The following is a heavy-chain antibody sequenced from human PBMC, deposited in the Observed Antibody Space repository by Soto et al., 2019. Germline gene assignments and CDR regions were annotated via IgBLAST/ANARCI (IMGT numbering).Heavy chain of an antibody. CDR1: GFTFSTYA. Sequence: EVQLLESGGGLVQPGGSLRLSCVASGFTFSTYAMNWVRQAPGKGLEWLSLISGTGSGTYYADSVKGRFTISRDNSKNTLYLQMNSLRAEDTAVYYCAKDQGNTVVGASRGFGHWGQRTLVTVSS. D-gene: IGHD1-26*01. CDR3: AKDQGNTVVGASRGFGH. CDR2: ISGTGSGT. V-gene: IGHV3-23*01. J-gene: IGHJ4*02.